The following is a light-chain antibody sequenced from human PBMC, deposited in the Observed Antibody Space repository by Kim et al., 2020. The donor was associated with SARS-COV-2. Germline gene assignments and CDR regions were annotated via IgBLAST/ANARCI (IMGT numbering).Light chain of an antibody. Sequence: ASGGDRVTSTCRASQGISDHLGWYQQKPGNAPKLLIYAATSIIRGVPSRFSGSGSGTDFTLTIRSLQPEDFATYYCLQDYSYPWTFGQGTKVDIK. V-gene: IGKV1-6*01. CDR1: QGISDH. CDR2: AAT. J-gene: IGKJ1*01. CDR3: LQDYSYPWT.